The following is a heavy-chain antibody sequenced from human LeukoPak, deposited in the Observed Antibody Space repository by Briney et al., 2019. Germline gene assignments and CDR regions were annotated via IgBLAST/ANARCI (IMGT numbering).Heavy chain of an antibody. CDR2: ISYDGSNK. V-gene: IGHV3-30*04. J-gene: IGHJ6*03. CDR3: ASPGRFGVHYYYYYMDV. CDR1: GFTFSSYA. Sequence: PGRSLRLSCAASGFTFSSYAMHWVRQAPGKGLEWVAVISYDGSNKYYADSVKGRFTISRDNSKNTLYLQMNSLRAEDTAVYYCASPGRFGVHYYYYYMDVWGKGTTVTVSS. D-gene: IGHD3-10*01.